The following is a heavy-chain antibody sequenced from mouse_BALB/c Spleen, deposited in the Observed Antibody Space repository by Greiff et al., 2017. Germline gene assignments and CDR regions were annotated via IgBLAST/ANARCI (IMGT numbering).Heavy chain of an antibody. Sequence: VQLQQSGAELAKPGASVKMSCKASGYTFTSYWMHWVKQRPGQGLEWIGYINPSTGYTEYNQKFKDKATLTADKSSSTAYMQLSSLTSEDSAVYYCARGPTVVAFYWYFDVWGAGTTVTVSS. CDR1: GYTFTSYW. CDR3: ARGPTVVAFYWYFDV. J-gene: IGHJ1*01. CDR2: INPSTGYT. D-gene: IGHD1-1*01. V-gene: IGHV1-7*01.